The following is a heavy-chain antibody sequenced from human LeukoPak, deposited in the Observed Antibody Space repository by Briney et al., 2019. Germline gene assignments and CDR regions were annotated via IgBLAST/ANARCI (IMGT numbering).Heavy chain of an antibody. CDR3: AKAPPGKFDP. D-gene: IGHD3-10*01. V-gene: IGHV3-23*01. Sequence: GGSLRLSCAASGFTFISFGMNWVRQAPGKGLEWVSAISGSGDNTYYAHSVKGRFTISRDNSKNTLYLQMNSLRAEDTAVYYCAKAPPGKFDPWGQGTLVTASS. J-gene: IGHJ5*02. CDR2: ISGSGDNT. CDR1: GFTFISFG.